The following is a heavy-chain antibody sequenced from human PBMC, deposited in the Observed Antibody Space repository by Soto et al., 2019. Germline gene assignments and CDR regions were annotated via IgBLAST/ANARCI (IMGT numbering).Heavy chain of an antibody. J-gene: IGHJ5*02. D-gene: IGHD3-10*01. CDR1: GGSISSGGYY. CDR2: IYYSGST. CDR3: ASGGRFGEYNRPFDP. V-gene: IGHV4-31*03. Sequence: QVQLQESGPGLVKPSQTLSLTCTVSGGSISSGGYYWSWIRQHPGKGLEWIGYIYYSGSTYYNPSPQGRVTRXXDXSXXQFSLKRRSVTAADTAVSYCASGGRFGEYNRPFDPWGQGTLVTVSS.